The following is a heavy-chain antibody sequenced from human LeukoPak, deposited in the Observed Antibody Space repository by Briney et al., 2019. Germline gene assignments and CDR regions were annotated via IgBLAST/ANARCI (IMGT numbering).Heavy chain of an antibody. CDR2: IKSKTDGGTT. Sequence: GGSLRLSRAASGFTFSNAWMSWVRQAPGKGLEWVGRIKSKTDGGTTDYAAPVKGRFTISRDDSKNTLYLQMNSLKTEDTAVYYCTTASGDYEIDYWGQGTLVTVSS. D-gene: IGHD4-17*01. V-gene: IGHV3-15*01. CDR1: GFTFSNAW. CDR3: TTASGDYEIDY. J-gene: IGHJ4*02.